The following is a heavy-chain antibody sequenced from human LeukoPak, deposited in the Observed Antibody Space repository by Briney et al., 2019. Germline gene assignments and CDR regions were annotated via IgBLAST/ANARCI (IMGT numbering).Heavy chain of an antibody. CDR2: INHSGST. D-gene: IGHD3-3*01. CDR1: GGSFSGYY. V-gene: IGHV4-34*01. Sequence: PSETLSLTCAVYGGSFSGYYWSWIRQPPGKGLEWIGEINHSGSTNYNPSLKSRVTISVDTSKNQFSLKLSSVTAADTAAYYCARGIFGGSFYLDYWGQGTLVTVSS. J-gene: IGHJ4*02. CDR3: ARGIFGGSFYLDY.